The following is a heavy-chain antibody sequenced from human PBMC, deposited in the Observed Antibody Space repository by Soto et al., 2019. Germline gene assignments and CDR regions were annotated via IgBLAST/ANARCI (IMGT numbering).Heavy chain of an antibody. CDR3: SHSAPDGSFDV. V-gene: IGHV2-5*02. CDR1: GFSLSASGVG. CDR2: VFWDDDK. Sequence: QITMRESGPTLVKPTQTLTLTCSFSGFSLSASGVGVGWIRQHPGKALEWRALVFWDDDKFYSPPLQSRLTITKDTSKTQVVRTVHNIDPVDTATYDCSHSAPDGSFDVLGQGTMVTVSS. D-gene: IGHD3-10*01. J-gene: IGHJ3*01.